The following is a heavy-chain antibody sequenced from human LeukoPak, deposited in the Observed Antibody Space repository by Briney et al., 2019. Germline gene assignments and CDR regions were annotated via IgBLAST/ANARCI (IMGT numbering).Heavy chain of an antibody. CDR3: ARVGRSGSYGSEYYFDY. Sequence: ASVKVSFKASGGTFSSYAISWVRQAPGQGLEWMGGIIPIFGTANYAQKFQGRVTITTDESTSTAYMELSSLRSEDTAVYYCARVGRSGSYGSEYYFDYWGQGTLVTVSS. D-gene: IGHD1-26*01. CDR1: GGTFSSYA. J-gene: IGHJ4*02. V-gene: IGHV1-69*05. CDR2: IIPIFGTA.